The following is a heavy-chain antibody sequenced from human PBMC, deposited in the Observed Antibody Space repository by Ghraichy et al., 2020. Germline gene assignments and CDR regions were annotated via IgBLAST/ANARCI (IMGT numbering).Heavy chain of an antibody. D-gene: IGHD3-10*01. CDR2: IYYSGST. V-gene: IGHV4-61*01. Sequence: SETLSLTCTVSGGSVSSGSYYWSWIRQPPGKGLEWIGYIYYSGSTNYNPSLKSRVTISVDTSKNQFSLKLSSVTAADTAVYYCASTGGALVWGVINFDYWGQGTLVTVSS. CDR3: ASTGGALVWGVINFDY. CDR1: GGSVSSGSYY. J-gene: IGHJ4*02.